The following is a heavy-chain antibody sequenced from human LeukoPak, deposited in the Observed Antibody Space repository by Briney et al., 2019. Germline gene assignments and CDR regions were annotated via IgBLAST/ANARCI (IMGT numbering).Heavy chain of an antibody. V-gene: IGHV3-21*01. J-gene: IGHJ3*02. D-gene: IGHD1-26*01. CDR1: GFTFTSYW. Sequence: PGGSLRLSCAASGFTFTSYWMTWVRQAPGKGLEWVSSITSSSSYIYYADSVKGRFTISRDNAKNLLYLQMNSLRAEDTAVYYCARDRIVGASDAFDIWGQGTMVTVSS. CDR2: ITSSSSYI. CDR3: ARDRIVGASDAFDI.